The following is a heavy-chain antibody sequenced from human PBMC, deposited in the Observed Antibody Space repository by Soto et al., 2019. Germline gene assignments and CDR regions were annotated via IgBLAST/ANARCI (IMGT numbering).Heavy chain of an antibody. Sequence: EVQLVQSGAEVKKPGESLRISCKGSGYSFTSYWISWVRQMPGKGLEWMGRIDPSDSYTNYSPSFQGHVTIPADKSISTADLQWSSLKASDTAMYYCARRQAAAGDNDLTFDYWGQGTLVTVSS. CDR2: IDPSDSYT. D-gene: IGHD6-13*01. CDR1: GYSFTSYW. J-gene: IGHJ4*02. V-gene: IGHV5-10-1*01. CDR3: ARRQAAAGDNDLTFDY.